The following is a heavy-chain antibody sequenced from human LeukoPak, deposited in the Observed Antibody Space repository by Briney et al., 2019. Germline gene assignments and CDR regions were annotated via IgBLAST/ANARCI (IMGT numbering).Heavy chain of an antibody. CDR1: GFTLSSYS. Sequence: PGGSLRLSCAVSGFTLSSYSMKWVRQAPGKGLEWVSSISSSSLYIYYGDSVKGRFTISRDSAKHSVYLQMNRLRAEDTAVYYCARAGSGYTSPSDYWGQGTLVTVSS. D-gene: IGHD6-13*01. J-gene: IGHJ4*02. CDR3: ARAGSGYTSPSDY. V-gene: IGHV3-21*01. CDR2: ISSSSLYI.